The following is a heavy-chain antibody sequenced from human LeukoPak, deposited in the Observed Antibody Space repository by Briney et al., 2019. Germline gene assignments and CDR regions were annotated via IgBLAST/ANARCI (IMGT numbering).Heavy chain of an antibody. Sequence: PGGSLRLSCAASGFTVSTNYMSWVRQAPGRGLEWVSVIYSGGSTYYEDSVTGRFAISRDNSKSTLYLQMNSPRPDDSAVSYSTRPHDDWGQGTLVTVSS. V-gene: IGHV3-53*01. CDR2: IYSGGST. CDR3: TRPHDD. CDR1: GFTVSTNY. J-gene: IGHJ4*02.